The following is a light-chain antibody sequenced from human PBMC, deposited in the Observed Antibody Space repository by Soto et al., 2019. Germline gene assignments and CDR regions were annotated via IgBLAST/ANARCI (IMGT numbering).Light chain of an antibody. CDR3: QQYDNWPPFT. Sequence: EIVMTQSPATLSVSPGERATLSCRASQSVSSNLAWYQQQPGQAPRLLIYGASNRATGIPARFSGSGSGTEFTLTISSLQSEDFAVYYCQQYDNWPPFTFGQGTKLEI. CDR1: QSVSSN. V-gene: IGKV3-15*01. CDR2: GAS. J-gene: IGKJ2*01.